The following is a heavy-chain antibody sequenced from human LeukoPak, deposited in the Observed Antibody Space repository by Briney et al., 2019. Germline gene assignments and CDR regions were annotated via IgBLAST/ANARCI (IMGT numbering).Heavy chain of an antibody. Sequence: GESLKISCNGSGYSFTSYWIGWVRQMPGKGLEWMGIIYPGDSDTRYSPSFQGQVTISADKSISTAYLQWSSLKASDTAMYYCARHRGGSGSYYNVFVYWGQGTLVTVSS. CDR2: IYPGDSDT. CDR1: GYSFTSYW. D-gene: IGHD3-10*01. J-gene: IGHJ4*02. CDR3: ARHRGGSGSYYNVFVY. V-gene: IGHV5-51*01.